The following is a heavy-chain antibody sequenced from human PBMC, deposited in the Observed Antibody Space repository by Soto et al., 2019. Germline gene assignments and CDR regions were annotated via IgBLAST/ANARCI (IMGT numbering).Heavy chain of an antibody. CDR3: ARDPWAADY. Sequence: EVQLVESGGGLVQPGGSLRLSCAASGFTVSTKYMSWVRQAPGKGLEWVSVIYSGGSTFYADSVRGRFTISRDNSKNTVNLQMISLRAEDTDVYYCARDPWAADYWGQGTLVTVSS. CDR2: IYSGGST. D-gene: IGHD3-16*01. V-gene: IGHV3-66*01. CDR1: GFTVSTKY. J-gene: IGHJ4*02.